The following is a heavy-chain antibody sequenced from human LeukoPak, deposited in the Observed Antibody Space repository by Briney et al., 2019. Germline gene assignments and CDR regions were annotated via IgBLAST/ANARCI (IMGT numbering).Heavy chain of an antibody. D-gene: IGHD3-22*01. V-gene: IGHV4-59*01. CDR3: AKDLYYYDTNAYYFDWFDP. J-gene: IGHJ5*02. CDR1: GGSISSYY. CDR2: IYKSGSP. Sequence: SETLSLTCTVSGGSISSYYWSWIRQPPGKGLEWIGYIYKSGSPNYNPSLKGRVTMSVDTSKNQFSLKLSSVTAADTAVYYCAKDLYYYDTNAYYFDWFDPWGQGTLVTVSS.